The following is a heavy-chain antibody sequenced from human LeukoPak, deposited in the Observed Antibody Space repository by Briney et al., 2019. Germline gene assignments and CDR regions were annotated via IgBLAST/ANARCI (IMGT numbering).Heavy chain of an antibody. Sequence: SETLSLTCTVSGGSISSYYWSWIRQPPGKGLEWIGYIYYSGSTNYNPSLKSRVTISVDTSKNQFSLKLSSVTAADTAVYYCARSLTGAVDYWGQGTLVTVSS. CDR3: ARSLTGAVDY. CDR1: GGSISSYY. V-gene: IGHV4-59*08. CDR2: IYYSGST. D-gene: IGHD3-9*01. J-gene: IGHJ4*02.